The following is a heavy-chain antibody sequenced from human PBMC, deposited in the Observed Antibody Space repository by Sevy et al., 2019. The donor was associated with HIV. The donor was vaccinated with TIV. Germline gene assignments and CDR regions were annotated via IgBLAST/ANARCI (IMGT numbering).Heavy chain of an antibody. CDR2: LNGDGSSA. Sequence: GGSVRLSCAASGFTFSSHWMHWVRQAPGKGLVWVSRLNGDGSSASYADFVKGRFTISRDNGKNTVYLQISSLTADDTAVYYCTRGRSGTYGWFDPWGQGTLVTVSS. CDR1: GFTFSSHW. V-gene: IGHV3-74*01. CDR3: TRGRSGTYGWFDP. J-gene: IGHJ5*02. D-gene: IGHD6-19*01.